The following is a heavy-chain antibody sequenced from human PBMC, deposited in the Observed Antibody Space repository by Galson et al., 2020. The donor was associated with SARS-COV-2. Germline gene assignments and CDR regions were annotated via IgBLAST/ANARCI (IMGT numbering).Heavy chain of an antibody. J-gene: IGHJ4*02. Sequence: ETSETLSLTCAVYGGSFSGYYWSWIRQPPGKGLEWIGAIGHTGRTNYNPSLKSRVTMSVDTSKNQFSLRLTSVTAADTAFYYCARGFFSVNMIVVVIISAEIGLDYWSQGTLVTVSS. CDR2: IGHTGRT. CDR1: GGSFSGYY. CDR3: ARGFFSVNMIVVVIISAEIGLDY. V-gene: IGHV4-34*01. D-gene: IGHD3-22*01.